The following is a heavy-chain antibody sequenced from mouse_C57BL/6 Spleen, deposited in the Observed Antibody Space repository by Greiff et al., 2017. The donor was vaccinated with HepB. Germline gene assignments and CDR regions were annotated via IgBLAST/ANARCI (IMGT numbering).Heavy chain of an antibody. CDR3: ALYSNYVDWYFDV. V-gene: IGHV1-55*01. J-gene: IGHJ1*03. Sequence: QVQLQQPGAELVKPGASVKMSCKASGYTFTSYWITWVKQRPGQGLEWIGDIYPGSGSTNYNEQFKSKATLTVDTSSSTAYMQLSSLTSEDSAVYYCALYSNYVDWYFDVWGTGTTVTVSS. D-gene: IGHD2-5*01. CDR1: GYTFTSYW. CDR2: IYPGSGST.